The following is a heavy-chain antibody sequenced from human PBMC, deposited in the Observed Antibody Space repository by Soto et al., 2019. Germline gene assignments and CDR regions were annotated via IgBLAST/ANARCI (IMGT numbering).Heavy chain of an antibody. CDR2: TTYDGGIK. CDR1: GFSFSSYG. D-gene: IGHD3-3*01. V-gene: IGHV3-30*03. CDR3: AGAVENPYFYSGLNF. Sequence: QGQLVESGGGVVQPGRSLRLSCAASGFSFSSYGMEWVRLAPGKGLEWVAATTYDGGIKHYVDSVKGRFTISRDNSKKSMYLQMTSLRVEYTATYYCAGAVENPYFYSGLNFWGQGTRVTVSS. J-gene: IGHJ6*02.